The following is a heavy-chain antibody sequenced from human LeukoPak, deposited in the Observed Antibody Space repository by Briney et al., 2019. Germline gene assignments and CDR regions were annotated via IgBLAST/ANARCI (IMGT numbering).Heavy chain of an antibody. CDR2: INPSGGAP. Sequence: VASVKVSCKASGYTFTSHFIHWVRQAPGQGLEWMGIINPSGGAPSYAQKFQGRVTMTTDTSTSTVHMDLSSLRSDDTAVYSCAREGASALDYWGKGALVTVS. J-gene: IGHJ4*02. CDR1: GYTFTSHF. CDR3: AREGASALDY. V-gene: IGHV1-46*01. D-gene: IGHD4/OR15-4a*01.